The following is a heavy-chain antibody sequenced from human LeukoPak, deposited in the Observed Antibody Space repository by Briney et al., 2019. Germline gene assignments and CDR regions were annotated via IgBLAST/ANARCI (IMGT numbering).Heavy chain of an antibody. J-gene: IGHJ4*02. CDR2: IKQDGSEK. CDR3: ARDPHVPPFDY. Sequence: PGGSLLLSCAASGFTFSSYWMSWVRQAPGKGLEWVANIKQDGSEKYYVDSVKGRFTISRDNAKNSLYLQMNSLRAEDTAVYYCARDPHVPPFDYWGQGTLVTVSS. V-gene: IGHV3-7*04. CDR1: GFTFSSYW.